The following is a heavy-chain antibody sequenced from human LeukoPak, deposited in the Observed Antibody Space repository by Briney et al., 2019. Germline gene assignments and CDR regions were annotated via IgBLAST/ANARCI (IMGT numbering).Heavy chain of an antibody. CDR3: AKDRSNRGYSSSSFDY. V-gene: IGHV3-33*06. CDR2: IWFDGSNK. CDR1: GFTFSIYG. J-gene: IGHJ4*02. D-gene: IGHD6-6*01. Sequence: GGSLRLSCAASGFTFSIYGMHWVRQAPGKGLEWVAGIWFDGSNKYYADSVKGRFTIFRDNSKSALYLQMNSLRAEDTAVYYCAKDRSNRGYSSSSFDYWGEGTLVTVSS.